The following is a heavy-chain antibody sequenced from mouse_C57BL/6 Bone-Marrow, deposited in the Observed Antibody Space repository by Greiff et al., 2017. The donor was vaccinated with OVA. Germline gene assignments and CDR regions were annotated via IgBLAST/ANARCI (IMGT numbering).Heavy chain of an antibody. CDR3: ASLDSSGYTWFTD. CDR1: GYTFTSYW. Sequence: VQLQQPGAELVRPGSSVKLSCKASGYTFTSYWMHWVKQRPIQGLEWLGNIDPSDSETHYNQKFKDKATLTVDQSASTAYTQLSSLTSEDTAVYDCASLDSSGYTWFTDWGQGALVTVSA. D-gene: IGHD3-2*02. CDR2: IDPSDSET. J-gene: IGHJ3*01. V-gene: IGHV1-52*01.